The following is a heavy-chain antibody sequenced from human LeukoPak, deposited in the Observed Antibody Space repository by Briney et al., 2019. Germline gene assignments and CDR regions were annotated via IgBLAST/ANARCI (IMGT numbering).Heavy chain of an antibody. J-gene: IGHJ4*02. V-gene: IGHV3-74*01. D-gene: IGHD6-19*01. CDR1: GFTFSKNW. CDR2: INTDGTVT. CDR3: ATKQWLAPPPDS. Sequence: GWCRRLSCAPAGFTFSKNWILWVCQVPVTVLYSVSRINTDGTVTTYADSVKGRFTVSRDNADNTMFLQMNSVRDEDTAVYYCATKQWLAPPPDSWGQGTPVTVSS.